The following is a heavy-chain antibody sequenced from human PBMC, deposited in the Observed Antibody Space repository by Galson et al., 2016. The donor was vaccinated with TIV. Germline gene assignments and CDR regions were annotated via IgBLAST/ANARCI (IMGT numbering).Heavy chain of an antibody. Sequence: ETLSLTCAVSGYSIKSGYFWGWIRQPPGKGLQWIGSIYESGTTYSNPSLESRLTMSVDTSTNQFSLKLSSVTAADTAVYYCIREGSTVTMHHYFGMDVWGQGTSVTVSS. J-gene: IGHJ6*02. CDR1: GYSIKSGYF. D-gene: IGHD4-17*01. CDR2: IYESGTT. V-gene: IGHV4-38-2*02. CDR3: IREGSTVTMHHYFGMDV.